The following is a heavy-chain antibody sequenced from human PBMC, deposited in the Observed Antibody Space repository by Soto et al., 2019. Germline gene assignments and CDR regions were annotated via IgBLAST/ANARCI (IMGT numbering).Heavy chain of an antibody. D-gene: IGHD3-22*01. CDR3: ARVTMIVVGTTDYFDY. Sequence: SETLSLTCAVYGGSFSGYYWSWIRQPPGKGLEWIGEINHSGSTNYNPSLKSRVTISVDTSKNQFSLKLSSVTAADTAVYYCARVTMIVVGTTDYFDYWGQGTLVTVSS. CDR1: GGSFSGYY. CDR2: INHSGST. V-gene: IGHV4-34*01. J-gene: IGHJ4*02.